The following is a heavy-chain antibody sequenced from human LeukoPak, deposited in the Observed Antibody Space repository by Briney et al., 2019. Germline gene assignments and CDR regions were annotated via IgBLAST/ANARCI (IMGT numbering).Heavy chain of an antibody. D-gene: IGHD4-11*01. J-gene: IGHJ6*03. Sequence: SQTLSLTCTVSGGSTSSGSYYWSWIRQPAGKGLEWIGRIYTSGSTNYNPSLKSRVTISVDTSKNQFSLKLSSVTAADTAVYYCARSYSNPSGYYYYYMDVWGKGTTVTVSS. CDR1: GGSTSSGSYY. V-gene: IGHV4-61*02. CDR3: ARSYSNPSGYYYYYMDV. CDR2: IYTSGST.